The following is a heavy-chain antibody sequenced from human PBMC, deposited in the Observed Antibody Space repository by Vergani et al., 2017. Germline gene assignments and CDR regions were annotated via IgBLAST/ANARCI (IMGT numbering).Heavy chain of an antibody. V-gene: IGHV4-39*01. D-gene: IGHD2-8*01. CDR2: IYYSENK. CDR3: ARCCRGEGMVYGWTVESWCDP. CDR1: GGSITYGAFY. Sequence: QLQLQESGPGLVKPSETLSLTCTVSGGSITYGAFYWGWIRQSPGKGLEWIGSIYYSENKFYNPSLESRVTLSIDTTKNQFSLNLKSVTAADTAVYYCARCCRGEGMVYGWTVESWCDPWGQGTLVTVSS. J-gene: IGHJ5*02.